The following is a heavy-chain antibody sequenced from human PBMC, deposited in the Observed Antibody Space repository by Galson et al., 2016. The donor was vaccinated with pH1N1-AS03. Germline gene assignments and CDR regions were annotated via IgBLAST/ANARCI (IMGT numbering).Heavy chain of an antibody. CDR3: AREDGSTVISKFDY. CDR2: GYSSGHT. Sequence: TLPLTCTVSGASISSSTYYWSWIRQPAGKGLEWIGRGYSSGHTNYNPSLKGRVTISVDTSKNQFSLRLSSVTAADTAFYYCAREDGSTVISKFDYWGQGTLVTVSS. J-gene: IGHJ4*02. D-gene: IGHD5-24*01. CDR1: GASISSSTYY. V-gene: IGHV4-61*02.